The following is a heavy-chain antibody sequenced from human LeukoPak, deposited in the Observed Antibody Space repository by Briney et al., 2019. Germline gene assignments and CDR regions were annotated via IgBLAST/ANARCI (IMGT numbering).Heavy chain of an antibody. Sequence: GASVKVSCKASGYTFTSYDINWVRQATGQGLEWMGWVNPNSGNTGYAQKFQGRVTMTRNTSISTAYMELSSLRSEDTAVYYCARGLRITIFGVVIGRNWFDPWGQGTLVTVSS. CDR1: GYTFTSYD. J-gene: IGHJ5*02. CDR2: VNPNSGNT. D-gene: IGHD3-3*01. CDR3: ARGLRITIFGVVIGRNWFDP. V-gene: IGHV1-8*01.